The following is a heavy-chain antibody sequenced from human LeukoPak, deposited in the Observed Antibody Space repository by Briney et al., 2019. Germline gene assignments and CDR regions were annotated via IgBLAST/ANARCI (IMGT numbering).Heavy chain of an antibody. CDR2: VTDSGGDT. CDR3: AKGYYGNYVAVDY. V-gene: IGHV3-23*01. Sequence: GGSLRLSCAASGFTFNNYAMSWVRQAPGKGLEWVSAVTDSGGDTYHADSVKGRFTISRDNSDNTLYLQMNSLRADDAAVYYCAKGYYGNYVAVDYWGQGTLVTVSS. CDR1: GFTFNNYA. D-gene: IGHD4-11*01. J-gene: IGHJ4*02.